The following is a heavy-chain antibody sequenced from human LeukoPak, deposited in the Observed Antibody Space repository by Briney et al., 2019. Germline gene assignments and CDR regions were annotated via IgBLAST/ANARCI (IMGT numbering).Heavy chain of an antibody. V-gene: IGHV1-46*01. CDR3: AREPLTDCSGGNCYSWGFDY. Sequence: GASVKVSCKASGYTFTSYYIHWVRQAPGQGLEWMGIIYPGGGSTSYAQKFQGRVTMTRDMSTSTVYMELSSLRSEDTAVYYCAREPLTDCSGGNCYSWGFDYWGQGSLVTVSS. CDR1: GYTFTSYY. CDR2: IYPGGGST. J-gene: IGHJ4*02. D-gene: IGHD2-15*01.